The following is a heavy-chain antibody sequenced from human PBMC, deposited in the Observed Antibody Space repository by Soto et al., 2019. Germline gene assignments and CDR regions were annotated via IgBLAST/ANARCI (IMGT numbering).Heavy chain of an antibody. CDR3: ARVSLVAASKGYYYGMDV. D-gene: IGHD2-15*01. V-gene: IGHV4-31*03. CDR1: GGSISSGGYY. J-gene: IGHJ6*02. CDR2: IYYSGST. Sequence: LSLTCTVSGGSISSGGYYWSWIRQHPGKGLEWIGYIYYSGSTYYNPSLKSRVTISVDTSKNQFSLKLSSVTAADTAVYYCARVSLVAASKGYYYGMDVWGQGTTVTVSS.